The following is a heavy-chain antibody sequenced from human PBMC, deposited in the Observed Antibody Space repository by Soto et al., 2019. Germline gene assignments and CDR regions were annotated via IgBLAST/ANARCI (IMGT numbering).Heavy chain of an antibody. V-gene: IGHV4-39*01. D-gene: IGHD3-10*01. CDR3: ARHRGPAPVY. J-gene: IGHJ4*02. CDR1: GGSISGYY. CDR2: LFHAGTT. Sequence: QVQLQESGPGLVKPSETLSLTCPVSGGSISGYYWPWIRQPPGKGLEWVASLFHAGTTDYNPSLTSRLTMSLDTSKNHFSLKLRSVTAADTAVYYCARHRGPAPVYWGQGTLVTASS.